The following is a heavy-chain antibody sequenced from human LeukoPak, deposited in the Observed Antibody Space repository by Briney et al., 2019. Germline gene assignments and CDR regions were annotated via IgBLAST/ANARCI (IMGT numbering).Heavy chain of an antibody. CDR2: ISTYNGNT. J-gene: IGHJ6*03. V-gene: IGHV1-18*01. CDR1: GYTFTNYG. D-gene: IGHD2-15*01. Sequence: ASVKVSCKASGYTFTNYGISWVRQAPGQGLEWMGWISTYNGNTNYAQKLQGRVTMTTDTSTSTAYMELRSLRSDDTAVYYCARDLGRYCSGGSCYYYYSMDVWGKGTTVTISS. CDR3: ARDLGRYCSGGSCYYYYSMDV.